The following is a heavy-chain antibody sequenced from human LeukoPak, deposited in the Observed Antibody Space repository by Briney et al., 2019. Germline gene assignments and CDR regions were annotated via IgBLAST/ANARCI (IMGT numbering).Heavy chain of an antibody. J-gene: IGHJ6*02. Sequence: SETLSLTCTVSGGSISSYYWSWIRQPAGKGLEWIGRIYTSGGTNYNPSLKSRVTMSVDTSKNQFSLKLSSVTAADTAVYYCARISRTGIAAAGSRPGYYYYGMDVWGQGTTVTVSS. CDR3: ARISRTGIAAAGSRPGYYYYGMDV. V-gene: IGHV4-4*07. CDR1: GGSISSYY. D-gene: IGHD6-13*01. CDR2: IYTSGGT.